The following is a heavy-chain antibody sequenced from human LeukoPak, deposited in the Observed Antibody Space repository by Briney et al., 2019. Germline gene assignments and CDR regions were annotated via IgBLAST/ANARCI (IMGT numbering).Heavy chain of an antibody. CDR2: IIPIFGTA. CDR1: GCTFSSYA. D-gene: IGHD2-2*01. V-gene: IGHV1-69*06. CDR3: ARGYCSSTSCYGVY. J-gene: IGHJ4*02. Sequence: ASVKVSCKASGCTFSSYAISWVRQAPGQGLEWMGGIIPIFGTANYAQKFQGRVTITADKSTSTAYMELNSLRSEDTAVYYCARGYCSSTSCYGVYWGQGTLVTVSS.